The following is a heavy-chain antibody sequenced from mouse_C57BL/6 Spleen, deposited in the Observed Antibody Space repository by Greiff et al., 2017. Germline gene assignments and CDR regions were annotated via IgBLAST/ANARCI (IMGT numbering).Heavy chain of an antibody. CDR1: GYTFTSYW. V-gene: IGHV1-69*01. CDR2: IDPSDSYT. D-gene: IGHD1-1*01. J-gene: IGHJ3*01. CDR3: GPTVVAPFAY. Sequence: QVQLQQPGAELVMPGASVKLSCKASGYTFTSYWMHWVKQRPGQGLEWIGEIDPSDSYTNYNQKFKGKSTLTVDKSSSTAYMQLSSLTSEDSAVYYCGPTVVAPFAYWGQGTLVTVSA.